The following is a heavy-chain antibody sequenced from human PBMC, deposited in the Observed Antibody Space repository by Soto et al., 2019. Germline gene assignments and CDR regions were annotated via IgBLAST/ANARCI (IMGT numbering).Heavy chain of an antibody. CDR3: ARSRFVVGVTEDYYGMDV. Sequence: QVQLVQSGAEVKKPGSSVKVSCKSSGGTFSNSPISWVRQAPGQGLEWMGGVIPLFRTANYAQKFKGRVTITADESTNTAYMELSSLRSGDTAVYYCARSRFVVGVTEDYYGMDVW. J-gene: IGHJ6*01. CDR1: GGTFSNSP. D-gene: IGHD2-15*01. CDR2: VIPLFRTA. V-gene: IGHV1-69*12.